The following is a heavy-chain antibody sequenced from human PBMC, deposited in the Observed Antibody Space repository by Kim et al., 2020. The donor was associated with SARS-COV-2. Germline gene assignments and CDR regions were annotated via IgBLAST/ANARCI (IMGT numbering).Heavy chain of an antibody. CDR3: ANIPGYSSSVSGGMDV. Sequence: GGSLRLSCAASGFTFSSYAMHWVRQAPGKGLEWVAVISYDGSNKYYADSVKGRFTISRDNSKNTLYLQMNSLRAEDTAVYYCANIPGYSSSVSGGMDVWGQGTTVTVSS. CDR2: ISYDGSNK. V-gene: IGHV3-30*04. J-gene: IGHJ6*02. CDR1: GFTFSSYA. D-gene: IGHD6-13*01.